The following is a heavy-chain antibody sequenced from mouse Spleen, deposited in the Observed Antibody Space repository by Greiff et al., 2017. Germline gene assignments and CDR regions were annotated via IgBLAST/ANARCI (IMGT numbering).Heavy chain of an antibody. Sequence: VQLQQSGAELVKPGASVKLSCTASGFNIKDTYMHWVKQRPEQGLEWIGRIDPANGNTKYDPKFQGKATITADTSSNTAYLQLSSLTSEDTAVYYCAIPGSSSWFAYWGQGTLVTVSA. CDR1: GFNIKDTY. CDR2: IDPANGNT. CDR3: AIPGSSSWFAY. D-gene: IGHD1-1*01. V-gene: IGHV14-3*02. J-gene: IGHJ3*01.